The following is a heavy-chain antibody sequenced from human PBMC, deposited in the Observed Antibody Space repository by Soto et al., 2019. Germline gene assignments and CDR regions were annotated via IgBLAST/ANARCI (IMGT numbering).Heavy chain of an antibody. CDR1: GGSISSDC. Sequence: SLTCTFFGGSISSDCWSWIRQPAGKGLEWIGRIYTSGSANYNPSLERRVTMSVDTSRNQFSLKLSSVTAADTAVYYCAREREYVSSGYYYYFDYWGQGILVTVS. CDR2: IYTSGSA. D-gene: IGHD3-22*01. J-gene: IGHJ4*02. CDR3: AREREYVSSGYYYYFDY. V-gene: IGHV4-4*07.